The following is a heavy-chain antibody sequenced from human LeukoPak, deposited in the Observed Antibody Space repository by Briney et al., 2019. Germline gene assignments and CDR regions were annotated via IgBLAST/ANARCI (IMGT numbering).Heavy chain of an antibody. CDR2: IKQDGGEK. J-gene: IGHJ4*02. Sequence: GGSLRLSCAASGFTLSSYWMSWVRQAPGKGLEWVANIKQDGGEKYYVDSVKGRFTISRDNAKNSLYLQMNSLRAEDTAVYYCATLVATTRFDYWGQGTLATVSS. D-gene: IGHD5-12*01. CDR3: ATLVATTRFDY. V-gene: IGHV3-7*02. CDR1: GFTLSSYW.